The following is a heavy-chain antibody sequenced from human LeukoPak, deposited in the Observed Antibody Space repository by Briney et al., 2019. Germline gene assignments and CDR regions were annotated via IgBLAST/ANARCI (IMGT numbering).Heavy chain of an antibody. CDR3: ARDRLFDY. V-gene: IGHV3-30*02. CDR1: GFTFSSYG. J-gene: IGHJ4*02. D-gene: IGHD6-25*01. CDR2: IRYDGSNK. Sequence: GGSLRLSCAASGFTFSSYGIHWVRQAPGKGLEWVAFIRYDGSNKYYTDSVKGRFTISRDNAKNSLYLQMNSLRAEDTAVYYCARDRLFDYWGQGTLVTVSS.